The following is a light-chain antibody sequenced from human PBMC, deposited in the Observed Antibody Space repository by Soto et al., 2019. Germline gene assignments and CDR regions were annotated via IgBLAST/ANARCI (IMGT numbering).Light chain of an antibody. J-gene: IGKJ2*01. CDR1: QSVSSY. V-gene: IGKV3-11*01. CDR3: QQRSNWPPYT. Sequence: EIVLTQSPATLSLSPGERATLSCRASQSVSSYLAWYQQKPGQATRLLIYDASNRATGIPARFSGSGSGTDFTLTISILEPEDFAVYYCQQRSNWPPYTFGQGTKLAIK. CDR2: DAS.